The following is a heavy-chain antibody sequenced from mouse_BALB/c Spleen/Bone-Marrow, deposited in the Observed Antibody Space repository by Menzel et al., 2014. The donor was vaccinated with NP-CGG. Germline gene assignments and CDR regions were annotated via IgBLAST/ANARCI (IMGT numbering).Heavy chain of an antibody. D-gene: IGHD1-2*01. CDR3: TRRTATLDY. V-gene: IGHV1-5*01. CDR1: GYSFXSYW. CDR2: IYPGDSDT. J-gene: IGHJ2*01. Sequence: EVQLQQSGTVLARPGASVKMSCKASGYSFXSYWIHWVKQRPGQGLEWIGAIYPGDSDTSFNQKFKDKAKLTAVTSASTAYMEPSSLTNEDSAVYYCTRRTATLDYWGQGTTLTVSS.